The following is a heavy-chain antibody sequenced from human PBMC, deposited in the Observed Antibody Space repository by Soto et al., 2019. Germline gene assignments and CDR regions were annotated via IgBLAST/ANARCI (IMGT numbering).Heavy chain of an antibody. V-gene: IGHV4-30-4*01. D-gene: IGHD2-8*01. CDR3: ASSLGYCTNGVCYTHFDY. J-gene: IGHJ4*02. Sequence: PSETLSLTCTVSGGSISSGDYYWSCIRQPPGKGLEWIGYIYYSGSTYYNPSLKSRVTISVDTSKNQFSLKLSSVTAADTAVYYCASSLGYCTNGVCYTHFDYWGQGTLVTVSS. CDR1: GGSISSGDYY. CDR2: IYYSGST.